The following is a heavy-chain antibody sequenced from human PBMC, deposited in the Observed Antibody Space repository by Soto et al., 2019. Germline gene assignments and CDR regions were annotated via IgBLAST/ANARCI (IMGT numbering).Heavy chain of an antibody. CDR1: GFTFSDYY. CDR2: ISSSSSYT. V-gene: IGHV3-11*05. Sequence: QVQLVESGGGLVKPGGSLRLSCAASGFTFSDYYMSWIRQAPGKGLEWVSYISSSSSYTNYADSVKGRFNISRDNAKNSLYLQMTSLRAEDTAVYYCARSITDYYDSSGYYDDYWGQGTLVTVSS. J-gene: IGHJ4*02. D-gene: IGHD3-22*01. CDR3: ARSITDYYDSSGYYDDY.